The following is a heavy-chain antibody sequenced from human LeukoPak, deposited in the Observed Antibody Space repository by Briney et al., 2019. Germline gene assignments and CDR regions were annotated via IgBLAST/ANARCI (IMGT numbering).Heavy chain of an antibody. CDR1: GYTFTAYY. CDR3: ARDRSPAPGRSYGRGHFDY. J-gene: IGHJ4*02. CDR2: INPNGGGT. D-gene: IGHD5-18*01. V-gene: IGHV1-2*02. Sequence: GASVKVPCKASGYTFTAYYMHWVRQAPGQGLEWMGWINPNGGGTNYAQKFQGRVTMTRATSISTAYMDLNSLLSDDTAVYYCARDRSPAPGRSYGRGHFDYWGQGTLVTVSS.